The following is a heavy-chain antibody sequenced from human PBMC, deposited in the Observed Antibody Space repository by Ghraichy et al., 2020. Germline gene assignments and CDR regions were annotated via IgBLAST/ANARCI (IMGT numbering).Heavy chain of an antibody. V-gene: IGHV3-30*18. CDR3: AKEDGTYCDSYYYGLNV. D-gene: IGHD1-26*01. Sequence: GGSLRLSCAASEFTFSTFGMNWVRQAPGKGLEWVSVISDNGKEKYYADSVKGRFTISRDNSKYTLYLQMNSLRAEDTAVYYCAKEDGTYCDSYYYGLNVWGQGTTVTVSS. CDR2: ISDNGKEK. J-gene: IGHJ6*02. CDR1: EFTFSTFG.